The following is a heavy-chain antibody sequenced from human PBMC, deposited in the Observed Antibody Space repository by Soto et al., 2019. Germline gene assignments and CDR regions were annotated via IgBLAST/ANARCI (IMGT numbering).Heavy chain of an antibody. V-gene: IGHV4-39*01. CDR2: IYYDGNT. CDR1: GGSISSSSYY. Sequence: TLRLSGTVSGGSISSSSYYWGCIRQPPWKGLECIGNIYYDGNTYYNPSLKSRVTISLDTSKNQFSLRLNSVTAADTAVYYCARSTIAPRLFMYPFDSWGQGTLVTVSS. CDR3: ARSTIAPRLFMYPFDS. D-gene: IGHD6-6*01. J-gene: IGHJ4*02.